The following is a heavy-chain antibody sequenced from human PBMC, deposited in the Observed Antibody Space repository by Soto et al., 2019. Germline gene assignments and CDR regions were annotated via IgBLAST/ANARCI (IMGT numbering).Heavy chain of an antibody. CDR2: ISAYNGNT. D-gene: IGHD3-10*01. CDR3: ARDQIISTALWGNFDY. CDR1: GYTFTSYG. V-gene: IGHV1-18*01. J-gene: IGHJ4*02. Sequence: ASVKVSCKASGYTFTSYGISWVRRAPGQGLEWMGWISAYNGNTNYAQKLQGRVTMTTDTSTSTAYMELRSLRSDDTAVYYCARDQIISTALWGNFDYCRQGTLVTVSS.